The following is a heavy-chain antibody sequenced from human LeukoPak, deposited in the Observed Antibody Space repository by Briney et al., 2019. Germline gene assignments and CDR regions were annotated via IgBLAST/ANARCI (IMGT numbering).Heavy chain of an antibody. CDR1: GFTFSSYA. J-gene: IGHJ4*02. D-gene: IGHD6-13*01. CDR2: ISGSGGST. Sequence: PGGSLSLSCAASGFTFSSYAMSWVRPAPGKGLEWVSAISGSGGSTYYADSVKGRFTISRDNSKNTLYLQMNSLRAEDTAVYYCAKHSSSWYGDLDYWGQGTLVTVSS. CDR3: AKHSSSWYGDLDY. V-gene: IGHV3-23*01.